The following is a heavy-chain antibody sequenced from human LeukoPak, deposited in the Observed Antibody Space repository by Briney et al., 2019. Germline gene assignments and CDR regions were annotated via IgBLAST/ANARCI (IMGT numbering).Heavy chain of an antibody. J-gene: IGHJ4*02. V-gene: IGHV1-8*02. Sequence: ASVKVSCKASGYTFTSYGINWVRQATGQGLEWMGWMNPNSGNTGYAQKFQGRVTMTRNTSISTAYMELSSLRSEDTAVYYCARVLHYYGSGSSFGYWGQGTLVTVSS. CDR3: ARVLHYYGSGSSFGY. D-gene: IGHD3-10*01. CDR1: GYTFTSYG. CDR2: MNPNSGNT.